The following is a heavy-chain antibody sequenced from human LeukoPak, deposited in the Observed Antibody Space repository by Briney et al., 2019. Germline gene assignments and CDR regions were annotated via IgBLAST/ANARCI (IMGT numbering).Heavy chain of an antibody. D-gene: IGHD3-10*01. CDR2: IYYSGST. V-gene: IGHV4-59*01. Sequence: KPSETLSLTCTVSGGSISSYYWSWIRQPPGKGLEGIGYIYYSGSTNYNPSLKSRVTISVDTSKNQFSLKLSSVTAADTAAYYCARYDYGSGSYYFWGKGTGVTVSS. CDR3: ARYDYGSGSYYF. CDR1: GGSISSYY. J-gene: IGHJ4*02.